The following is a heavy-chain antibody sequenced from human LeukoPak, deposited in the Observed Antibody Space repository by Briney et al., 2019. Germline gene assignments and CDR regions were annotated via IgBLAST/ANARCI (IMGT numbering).Heavy chain of an antibody. CDR3: ASGTDFGGMDV. J-gene: IGHJ6*02. D-gene: IGHD1-1*01. CDR1: GFTFSSYG. Sequence: GGTLRLSCAASGFTFSSYGMHWVRQAPGKGLEWVAVIWYDGSNKYYADSVKGRFTISRDNSKNTLYLQMNSLRAEDTAVYHCASGTDFGGMDVWGQGTTVAVSS. CDR2: IWYDGSNK. V-gene: IGHV3-33*01.